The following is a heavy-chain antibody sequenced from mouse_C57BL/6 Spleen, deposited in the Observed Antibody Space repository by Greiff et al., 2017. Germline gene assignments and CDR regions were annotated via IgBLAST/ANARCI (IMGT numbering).Heavy chain of an antibody. CDR1: GYTFTSYW. CDR3: ARYDGYRYFDV. V-gene: IGHV1-72*01. J-gene: IGHJ1*03. Sequence: QVQLQQSGAELVKPGASVKLSCKASGYTFTSYWMHWVKQRPGRGLEWIGRIDPNSGGTKYNEKFKSKATLTVDKPSSPAYMQLSSLTSEDSAVYYCARYDGYRYFDVWGTGTTVTVSS. CDR2: IDPNSGGT. D-gene: IGHD2-3*01.